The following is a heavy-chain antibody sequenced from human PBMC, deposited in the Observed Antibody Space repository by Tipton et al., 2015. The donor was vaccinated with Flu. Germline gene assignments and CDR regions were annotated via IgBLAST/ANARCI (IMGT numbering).Heavy chain of an antibody. CDR2: VFRTGSG. D-gene: IGHD4-11*01. CDR3: VRRDYSNYVSDAKNWFHS. V-gene: IGHV4-38-2*01. J-gene: IGHJ5*01. CDR1: GDAVRSDYL. Sequence: LRLSCSVSGDAVRSDYLWGWIRQPPGRGLEWIGNVFRTGSGYLNPSLKSRVAISIDTSRNQFSLKLSSLTAADTAVYFCVRRDYSNYVSDAKNWFHSWGQGTLATVSS.